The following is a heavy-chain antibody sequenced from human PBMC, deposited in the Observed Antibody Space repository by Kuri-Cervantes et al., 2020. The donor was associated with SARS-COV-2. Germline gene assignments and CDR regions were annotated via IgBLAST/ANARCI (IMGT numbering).Heavy chain of an antibody. CDR3: ARDVEGGDRYLDH. J-gene: IGHJ2*01. V-gene: IGHV3-33*08. D-gene: IGHD2-21*02. CDR1: GFTFSDYD. Sequence: LSITCASSGFTFSDYDMHWVRQAPGKGLEWVADIWYDGRKTYYTGSVKGRFTISRDNAKNSLYLQMNSLRAEDTAVYYCARDVEGGDRYLDHWGRGTLVTVSS. CDR2: IWYDGRKT.